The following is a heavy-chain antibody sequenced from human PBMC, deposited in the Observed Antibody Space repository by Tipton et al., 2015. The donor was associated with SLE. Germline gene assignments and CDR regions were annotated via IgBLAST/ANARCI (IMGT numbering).Heavy chain of an antibody. CDR3: AKGLSGGFDS. J-gene: IGHJ4*02. Sequence: TLSLTCAVYGGSFSGYYWNWIRQPPGKGLEWIGKINHSGSTNYNPSLKSRVTISIDRSKKQFSLRLNSVTAADSAAYYCAKGLSGGFDSWGQGTLVTVSS. CDR2: INHSGST. D-gene: IGHD3-10*01. V-gene: IGHV4-34*01. CDR1: GGSFSGYY.